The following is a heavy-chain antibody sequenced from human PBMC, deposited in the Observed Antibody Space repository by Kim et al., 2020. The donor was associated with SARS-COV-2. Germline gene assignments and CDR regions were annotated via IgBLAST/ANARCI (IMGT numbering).Heavy chain of an antibody. CDR3: ARHRDTAMVGGYYYGMDV. D-gene: IGHD5-18*01. V-gene: IGHV5-51*01. J-gene: IGHJ6*02. CDR1: GYSFTSYW. CDR2: IYPGDSDT. Sequence: GESLKISCKGSGYSFTSYWIGWVRQMPGKGLEWMGIIYPGDSDTRYSPSFQGQVTISADKSISTAYLQWSSLKASDTAMYYCARHRDTAMVGGYYYGMDVWGQGTTVTVSS.